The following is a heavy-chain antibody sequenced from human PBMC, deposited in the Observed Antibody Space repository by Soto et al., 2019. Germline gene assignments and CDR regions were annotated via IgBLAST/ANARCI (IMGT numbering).Heavy chain of an antibody. V-gene: IGHV3-23*01. CDR1: GFTFSTYA. CDR2: ISASGDT. Sequence: PGGSLRLSCAASGFTFSTYAMAWVRQAPGKGLEWVSVISASGDTFHTDSVKGRFTISRDSFKSSLYLQLNSLRAEDTAVYYCARYSNHEGYYSYSYMDVWGKGTTVTVSS. J-gene: IGHJ6*03. CDR3: ARYSNHEGYYSYSYMDV. D-gene: IGHD4-4*01.